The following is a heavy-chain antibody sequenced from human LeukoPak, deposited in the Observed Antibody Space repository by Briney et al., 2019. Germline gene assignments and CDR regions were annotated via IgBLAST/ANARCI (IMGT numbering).Heavy chain of an antibody. Sequence: GESLKISCKGSGYSFTSYWIGWVRQMPGKGLEWMGIIYPGDSDTRYSPSFQGQVTISADKSISTAYLQWSSLKASDTAMYYCARHAEYYGISHPKSDPWGQGTLVTVSS. CDR1: GYSFTSYW. D-gene: IGHD3-9*01. CDR3: ARHAEYYGISHPKSDP. V-gene: IGHV5-51*01. J-gene: IGHJ5*02. CDR2: IYPGDSDT.